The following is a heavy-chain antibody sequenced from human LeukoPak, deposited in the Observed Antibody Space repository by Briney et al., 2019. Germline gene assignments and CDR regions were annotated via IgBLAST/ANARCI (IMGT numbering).Heavy chain of an antibody. CDR2: ISYDGSNK. J-gene: IGHJ4*02. CDR3: AKDLSYFDY. Sequence: GGSLRLSCAASGFTFSSYWMHWVRQAPGKGLEWVAVISYDGSNKYYADSVKGRFTISRDNSKNTLYLQMNSLRAEDTAVYYCAKDLSYFDYWGQGTLVTVSS. CDR1: GFTFSSYW. V-gene: IGHV3-30*18.